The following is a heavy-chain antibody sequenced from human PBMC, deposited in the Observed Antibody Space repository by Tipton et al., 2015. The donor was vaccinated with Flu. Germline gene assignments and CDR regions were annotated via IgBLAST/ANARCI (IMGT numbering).Heavy chain of an antibody. V-gene: IGHV4-61*02. Sequence: LRLSCTVSGGSISSGNYFWNWIRQPAGKGLEWIGRIHTSGTTYYKPSLKSRVTISVDGSNNQLSLKLSSVTAADTAVYYCARNGGGFYDAGSPPGVFDYWGQGILVTVSS. J-gene: IGHJ4*02. CDR2: IHTSGTT. D-gene: IGHD3-10*01. CDR1: GGSISSGNYF. CDR3: ARNGGGFYDAGSPPGVFDY.